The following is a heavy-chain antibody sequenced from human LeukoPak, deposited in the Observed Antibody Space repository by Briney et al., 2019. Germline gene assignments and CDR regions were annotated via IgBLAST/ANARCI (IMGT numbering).Heavy chain of an antibody. CDR1: GFTFSSYA. V-gene: IGHV3-30-3*01. CDR2: ISYDGSNK. J-gene: IGHJ3*02. Sequence: GGSLRLSCAASGFTFSSYAMHWVRQAPGKGLERVAVISYDGSNKYYADSVKGRFTISRDNSKNTLYLQMNSLRAEDTAVYYCARGELYGAFDIWGQGTMVTVSS. D-gene: IGHD2-8*01. CDR3: ARGELYGAFDI.